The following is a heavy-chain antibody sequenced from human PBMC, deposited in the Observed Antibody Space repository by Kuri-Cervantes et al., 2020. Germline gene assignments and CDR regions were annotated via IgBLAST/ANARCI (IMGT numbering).Heavy chain of an antibody. CDR2: ISWNSGSM. Sequence: SLKISCAASGFTFDDYAMHWVRQAPGKGLEWVSGISWNSGSMGYADSVKGRFTISRDNSKNTLYLQMNSLRAEDTAVYYCAKEEWLVPSAEDYWGQGTLVTVSS. V-gene: IGHV3-9*01. J-gene: IGHJ4*02. CDR1: GFTFDDYA. D-gene: IGHD6-19*01. CDR3: AKEEWLVPSAEDY.